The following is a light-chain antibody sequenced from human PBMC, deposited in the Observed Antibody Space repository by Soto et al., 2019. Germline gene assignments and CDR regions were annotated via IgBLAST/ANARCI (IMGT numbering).Light chain of an antibody. CDR3: SSYTTTSTWV. J-gene: IGLJ2*01. V-gene: IGLV2-14*01. CDR1: ITDVGSSNY. CDR2: DVS. Sequence: QSVLTQPASVSGSPGQSITISCTGTITDVGSSNYVSWYKQHPGKAPKLMIYDVSNRPSGVSNRFSGSKSGNTASLTISGLQAEDEADYYCSSYTTTSTWVFGGGTMLTVL.